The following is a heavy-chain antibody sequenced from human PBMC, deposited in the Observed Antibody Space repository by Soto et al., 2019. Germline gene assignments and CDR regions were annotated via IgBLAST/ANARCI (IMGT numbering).Heavy chain of an antibody. CDR3: ARIESNWNYFDFDI. V-gene: IGHV2-26*01. Sequence: QVTLKESGPVLVKPTETLTLTCTVSGFSLSNARMGVSWIRQPPGKALEWLAHIFSNDEKSYSTSLKSRLTISKDTSKSQVVLTMTNMDTVDTATYYCARIESNWNYFDFDIWGQGTMVTVSS. D-gene: IGHD1-7*01. CDR1: GFSLSNARMG. CDR2: IFSNDEK. J-gene: IGHJ3*02.